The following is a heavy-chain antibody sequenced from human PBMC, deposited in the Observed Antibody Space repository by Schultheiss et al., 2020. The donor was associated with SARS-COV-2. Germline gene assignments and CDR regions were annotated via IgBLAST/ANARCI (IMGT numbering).Heavy chain of an antibody. Sequence: SETLSLTCAVYGGSFSGYYWSWVRQPPGQGLEWIGYIYYSGSTNYNPSLKSRVTISVDTSKNQFSLKLSSVTAADTAVYYCASLGDSSGWTLIFDYWGQGTLVTVSS. D-gene: IGHD3-22*01. V-gene: IGHV4-59*01. J-gene: IGHJ4*02. CDR2: IYYSGST. CDR3: ASLGDSSGWTLIFDY. CDR1: GGSFSGYY.